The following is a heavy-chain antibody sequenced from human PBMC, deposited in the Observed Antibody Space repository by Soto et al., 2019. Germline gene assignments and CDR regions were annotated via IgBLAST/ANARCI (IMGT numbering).Heavy chain of an antibody. CDR2: IYYSGST. D-gene: IGHD2-21*01. V-gene: IGHV4-31*03. CDR1: GGSISSGGYY. CDR3: ARVCGCYCYNGMDV. J-gene: IGHJ6*02. Sequence: QVQLQESGPGLVKPSQTLSLTCTVSGGSISSGGYYWSWIRQHPGKGLEWIGYIYYSGSTYYNPSLKRRVTISVDTSKKQFSLKLSSVTAADTAVYHCARVCGCYCYNGMDVWGQGTTVTVSS.